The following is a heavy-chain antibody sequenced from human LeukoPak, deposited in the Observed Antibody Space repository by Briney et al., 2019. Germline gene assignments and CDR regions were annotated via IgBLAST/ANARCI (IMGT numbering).Heavy chain of an antibody. CDR1: GGSISSDY. J-gene: IGHJ6*02. CDR3: GRNEFGDTIFGMDV. V-gene: IGHV4-4*07. CDR2: ISASGST. D-gene: IGHD2-21*02. Sequence: SETLSLTCTASGGSISSDYWSWIRQSAGRGLEWIGRISASGSTNYNPSLKSRVTMSIDTSKNQFSLKLTSVTAADTAVYYCGRNEFGDTIFGMDVWGQGTTVTVSS.